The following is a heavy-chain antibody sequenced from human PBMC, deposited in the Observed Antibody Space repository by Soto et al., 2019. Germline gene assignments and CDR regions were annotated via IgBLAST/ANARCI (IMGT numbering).Heavy chain of an antibody. CDR1: GFTLSGRS. J-gene: IGHJ6*04. Sequence: EVQLVESGGGLVLPGGSLRLSCAASGFTLSGRSMHWVRQAPGKGLVWVSGIDNAGTDSTYADSVKGRFTSSRDNAKNMLYLQMNSLGVEDTAVYYCARGWFGPDVWGKGTTVTVSS. CDR3: ARGWFGPDV. CDR2: IDNAGTDS. V-gene: IGHV3-74*01. D-gene: IGHD3-10*01.